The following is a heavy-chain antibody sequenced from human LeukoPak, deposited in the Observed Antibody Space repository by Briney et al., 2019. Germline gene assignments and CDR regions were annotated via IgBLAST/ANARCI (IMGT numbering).Heavy chain of an antibody. CDR1: GDSLTNYY. V-gene: IGHV4-59*01. J-gene: IGHJ4*02. Sequence: SETLSLTCTVSGDSLTNYYWSWIRQPPGKGLEWIGYIYYSGGARYSPSLTSRVTMVVDTSKNQFSLRLSSVTAADAAMYYCARKALGYCDGGACPYCFDYWGQGILVTVSS. D-gene: IGHD2-8*02. CDR2: IYYSGGA. CDR3: ARKALGYCDGGACPYCFDY.